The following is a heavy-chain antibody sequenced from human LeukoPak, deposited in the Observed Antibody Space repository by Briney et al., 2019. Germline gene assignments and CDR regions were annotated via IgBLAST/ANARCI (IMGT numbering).Heavy chain of an antibody. CDR1: GFTFGSYG. V-gene: IGHV3-30*02. CDR2: IRYDGNDK. J-gene: IGHJ1*01. Sequence: GGSLRLSCAASGFTFGSYGMHWVRQAPDKGLEWVAFIRYDGNDKFYADSVKGRFTISRDNSKNTLYLQMNGLRAEDTAVYYCAKAYCSSTSCSTDLYFQHWGQGTLVTVSS. D-gene: IGHD2-2*02. CDR3: AKAYCSSTSCSTDLYFQH.